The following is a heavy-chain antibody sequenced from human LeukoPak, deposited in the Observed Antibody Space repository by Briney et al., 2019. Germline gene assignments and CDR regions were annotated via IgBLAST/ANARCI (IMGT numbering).Heavy chain of an antibody. CDR3: ARTGSYYDSSGYWGY. D-gene: IGHD3-22*01. CDR2: IYYSGST. J-gene: IGHJ4*02. CDR1: GGSISSYY. Sequence: SETLSLTCTVSGGSISSYYWSWIRQPPGKGLEWIGYIYYSGSTNYNPSLKSRVTISVDTSKNQFSLKLRSVTAADTAVYYCARTGSYYDSSGYWGYWGQGTLVTVSS. V-gene: IGHV4-59*12.